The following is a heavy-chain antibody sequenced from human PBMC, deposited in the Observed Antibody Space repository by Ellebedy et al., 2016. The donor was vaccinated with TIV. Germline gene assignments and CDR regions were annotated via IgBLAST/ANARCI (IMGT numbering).Heavy chain of an antibody. CDR2: ISSSSSTI. V-gene: IGHV3-48*02. CDR3: ARDGNQLDY. D-gene: IGHD1-1*01. CDR1: GFTFSSYS. Sequence: GESLKISCAASGFTFSSYSMNWVRQAPGKGLEWVSYISSSSSTIYYADSVKGRFTISSENAKNLLYLQMNRLRDEDTAVYYCARDGNQLDYWGQGTLVIVSS. J-gene: IGHJ4*02.